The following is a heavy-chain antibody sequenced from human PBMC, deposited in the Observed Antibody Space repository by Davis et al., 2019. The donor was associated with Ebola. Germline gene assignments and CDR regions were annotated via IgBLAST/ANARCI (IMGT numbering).Heavy chain of an antibody. CDR2: ISSSSSYI. Sequence: GESLKISCAASGFTFSSYSMNWVRQAPGTGLEWVSSISSSSSYIYYADSVKGRFTISRDNATNSLYLQMNSLRAEDTAVYYCARVGAAVADNYFDHWGQGTLVTVSS. J-gene: IGHJ4*02. V-gene: IGHV3-21*01. CDR1: GFTFSSYS. D-gene: IGHD6-19*01. CDR3: ARVGAAVADNYFDH.